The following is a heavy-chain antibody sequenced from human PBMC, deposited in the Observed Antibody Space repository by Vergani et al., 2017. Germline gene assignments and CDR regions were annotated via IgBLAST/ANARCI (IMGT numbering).Heavy chain of an antibody. D-gene: IGHD3-9*01. CDR3: ANPPHRYFDWLRLDY. J-gene: IGHJ4*02. CDR2: ISGSGGST. V-gene: IGHV3-23*01. CDR1: GFTFSSYA. Sequence: EVQLLESGGGLVQPGGSLRLSCAASGFTFSSYAMSWVRQAPGKGLEWVSAISGSGGSTYYADSVKGRFTISRDNSKNTLYLQRNSLRAEDTAVYYCANPPHRYFDWLRLDYWGQGTLVTVSS.